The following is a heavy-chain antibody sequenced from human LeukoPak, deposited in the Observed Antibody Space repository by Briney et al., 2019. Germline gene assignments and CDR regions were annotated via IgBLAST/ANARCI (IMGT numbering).Heavy chain of an antibody. CDR3: AKGEGYDFWSGYPPPMDV. V-gene: IGHV3-43D*03. D-gene: IGHD3-3*01. CDR2: ISWDGGST. J-gene: IGHJ6*03. CDR1: GFTFDDYA. Sequence: GGSLRLSCAASGFTFDDYAMHWVRQAPGKGLEWVSLISWDGGSTYYADSVKGRFTISRDNRKNSLYLQMNSLRAEDTALYYCAKGEGYDFWSGYPPPMDVWGKGTTVTVSS.